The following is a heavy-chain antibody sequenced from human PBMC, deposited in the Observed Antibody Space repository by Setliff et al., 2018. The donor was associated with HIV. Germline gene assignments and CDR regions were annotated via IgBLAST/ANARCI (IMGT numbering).Heavy chain of an antibody. CDR3: ARRGDTTMAFSFDF. CDR1: GYTFTSYD. J-gene: IGHJ4*02. CDR2: MNPNSGNT. D-gene: IGHD5-18*01. Sequence: ASVKVSCKASGYTFTSYDFNWVRQATGQGLEWMGWMNPNSGNTGYAQKFQGRVTITRDTSASTAYMELNSLRSEDTAVYYCARRGDTTMAFSFDFWGQGTLVTVSS. V-gene: IGHV1-8*03.